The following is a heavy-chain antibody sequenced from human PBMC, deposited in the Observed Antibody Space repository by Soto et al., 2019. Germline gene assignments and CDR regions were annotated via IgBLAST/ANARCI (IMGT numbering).Heavy chain of an antibody. V-gene: IGHV3-23*01. Sequence: EVQLLESGGGLVQPGGSLRLSCAASGFTFSNYDMSWVRQAPGKGLEWVSCIRGNGGGTYYADSVKGRFTISRDNSKNKLYLQKNSPRAEDTAIYDCARTAYGDYNWFDPWGLGTLVTVSS. CDR2: IRGNGGGT. D-gene: IGHD4-17*01. J-gene: IGHJ5*02. CDR1: GFTFSNYD. CDR3: ARTAYGDYNWFDP.